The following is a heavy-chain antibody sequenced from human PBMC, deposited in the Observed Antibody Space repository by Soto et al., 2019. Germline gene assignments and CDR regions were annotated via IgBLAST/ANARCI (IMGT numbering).Heavy chain of an antibody. CDR2: ISGSGGST. D-gene: IGHD5-12*01. V-gene: IGHV3-23*01. Sequence: SLRNSGASSGIIVSSSYMSLVSQAPGKGLEWVSAISGSGGSTYYADSVKGRFTISRDNSKNTLYLQMNSLRAEDTAVYYCAKDKRKIVATITPFSYYYYGMDVWCQGTTVPVSS. J-gene: IGHJ6*02. CDR1: GIIVSSSY. CDR3: AKDKRKIVATITPFSYYYYGMDV.